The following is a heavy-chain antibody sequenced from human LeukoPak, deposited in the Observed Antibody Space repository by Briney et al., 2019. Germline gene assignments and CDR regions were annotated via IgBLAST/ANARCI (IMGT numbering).Heavy chain of an antibody. CDR2: IYYSGST. Sequence: PSETLSLTCTVSGGSISSGGYYWSWIRQHPGKGLEWIGYIYYSGSTYYNPSLKSRVTISVDTSKNQFSLELSSVTAADTAVYYCARGAYCTNGVCYHAFDIWSQGTMVTVSS. J-gene: IGHJ3*02. D-gene: IGHD2-8*01. CDR3: ARGAYCTNGVCYHAFDI. CDR1: GGSISSGGYY. V-gene: IGHV4-31*03.